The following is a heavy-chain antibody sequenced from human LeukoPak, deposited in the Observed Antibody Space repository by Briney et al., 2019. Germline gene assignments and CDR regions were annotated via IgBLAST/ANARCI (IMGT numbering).Heavy chain of an antibody. Sequence: PSETPSLTCTVSGGSISSYYWSWIRQPAGKGLEWIGHIYTSGSTNYNPSLKSRVTMSVDTSKNQFSLKLSSVTAADTAVYYCARDGIAARRGYYYYYYMDVWGKGTTVTVSS. CDR2: IYTSGST. CDR1: GGSISSYY. D-gene: IGHD6-6*01. V-gene: IGHV4-4*07. J-gene: IGHJ6*03. CDR3: ARDGIAARRGYYYYYYMDV.